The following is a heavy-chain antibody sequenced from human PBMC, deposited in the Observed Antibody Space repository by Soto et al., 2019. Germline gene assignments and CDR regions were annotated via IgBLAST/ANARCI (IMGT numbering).Heavy chain of an antibody. Sequence: QVQLVQSGAEVKEPGSSVKVSCKASGGGNLRDYRTTWVRRAPGQGLEWMGGIIPKLGSANYAQKFQGRGTITADESTNSVYMELRSLRSDDTAVYYFPRGGESYNFGAVYWGKGTPVTVSS. J-gene: IGHJ4*02. CDR2: IIPKLGSA. CDR1: GGGNLRDYR. V-gene: IGHV1-69*01. CDR3: PRGGESYNFGAVY. D-gene: IGHD1-26*01.